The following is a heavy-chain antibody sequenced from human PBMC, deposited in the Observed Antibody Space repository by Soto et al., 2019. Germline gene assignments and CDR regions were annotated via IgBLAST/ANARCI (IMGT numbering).Heavy chain of an antibody. CDR3: ARDLGGYCRGSSCSGFDS. Sequence: QVQLVQSGAEVKKPGASVKVSCKASGYTFDTYGISWVRQAPGQGLEWMGWISTYNGNTNYAQKVQGRVTMTTDTSTNTADMKLRSLRSDDTPVYYCARDLGGYCRGSSCSGFDSWGQGTLVNVSS. CDR1: GYTFDTYG. J-gene: IGHJ4*02. V-gene: IGHV1-18*01. CDR2: ISTYNGNT. D-gene: IGHD2-15*01.